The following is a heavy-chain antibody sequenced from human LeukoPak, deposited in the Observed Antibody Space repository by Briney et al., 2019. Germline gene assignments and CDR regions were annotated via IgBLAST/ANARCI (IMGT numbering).Heavy chain of an antibody. D-gene: IGHD3/OR15-3a*01. V-gene: IGHV3-15*01. J-gene: IGHJ4*02. CDR2: IKSKTDGDAGTT. Sequence: GGSLRLSCVASGFTFSNAWMSWVRQAPGKGLEWVGRIKSKTDGDAGTTDYAAPVKGRFIISRDDSKNTLYLQMNSLKTEDTAVYYCTTKCVDPGVWGQGTLVTVSS. CDR1: GFTFSNAW. CDR3: TTKCVDPGV.